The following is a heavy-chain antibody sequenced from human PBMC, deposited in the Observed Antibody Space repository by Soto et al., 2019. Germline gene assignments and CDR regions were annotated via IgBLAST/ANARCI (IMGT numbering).Heavy chain of an antibody. D-gene: IGHD3-16*01. CDR3: ARHQGEQSAFDI. V-gene: IGHV5-51*01. CDR1: GYDFTFYW. Sequence: GESLKISCEASGYDFTFYWIGWVRQLPGKGLEWMGIIYPDDSDTRYSPSFQGQVTISADKSITTAFLQWSSLEASDTGMYYCARHQGEQSAFDIWGQGTVVTVSS. J-gene: IGHJ3*02. CDR2: IYPDDSDT.